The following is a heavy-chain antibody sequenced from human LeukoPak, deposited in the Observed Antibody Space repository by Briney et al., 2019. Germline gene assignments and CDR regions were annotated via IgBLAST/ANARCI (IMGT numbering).Heavy chain of an antibody. J-gene: IGHJ6*03. CDR3: ARSGYYYYYMDV. CDR2: IYTSGST. D-gene: IGHD3-10*01. Sequence: SETLSLTCTVSGGSISSGGYYWSWIRQPAGKGLEWIGRIYTSGSTNYNPSLKSRVTMSVDTSKNQFSLKLSSVTAADTAVYYCARSGYYYYYMDVWGKGTTVTVSS. CDR1: GGSISSGGYY. V-gene: IGHV4-61*02.